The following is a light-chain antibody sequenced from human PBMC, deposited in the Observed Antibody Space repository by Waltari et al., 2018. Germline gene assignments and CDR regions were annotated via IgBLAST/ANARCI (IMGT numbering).Light chain of an antibody. J-gene: IGLJ2*01. CDR1: NSAVARFGR. CDR3: SSYTSSSTWV. V-gene: IGLV2-18*02. Sequence: QSALTQPPSVSGSPGQSVIISCTGANSAVARFGRVSWYQQSPGTAPRLLIYEVSNRPSGVPDRFSGSKSGNTASLTISGLQAEDEADYYCSSYTSSSTWVFGGGTKLTVL. CDR2: EVS.